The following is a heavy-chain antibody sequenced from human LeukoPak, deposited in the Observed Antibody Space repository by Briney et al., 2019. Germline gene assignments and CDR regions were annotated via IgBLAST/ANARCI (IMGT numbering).Heavy chain of an antibody. Sequence: GGSLRLSCAASGFTFSSYAMSWVRQAPGKGLGWVSAISGSGGNTYYADSVKGRFTISRDNSKNTLYLQMNSLRAEDTAIYYCATNPNWGIYYFDYWGQGTLVTVSS. CDR2: ISGSGGNT. CDR1: GFTFSSYA. D-gene: IGHD7-27*01. CDR3: ATNPNWGIYYFDY. J-gene: IGHJ4*02. V-gene: IGHV3-23*01.